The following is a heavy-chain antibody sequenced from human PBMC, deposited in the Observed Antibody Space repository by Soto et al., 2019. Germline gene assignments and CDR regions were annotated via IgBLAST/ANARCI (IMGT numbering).Heavy chain of an antibody. CDR1: GYTFTTYY. Sequence: QVRLVQSGAEVKNSGAAVNVSCKASGYTFTTYYMHWVRQAPGQGLEWMGIINPRGGSTAYAQKFQGRVTMTRDTSTSTVYMKLSSLRSEDTAVYYCARGYDYFDYWGQGTLVTVSS. V-gene: IGHV1-46*01. D-gene: IGHD5-18*01. CDR2: INPRGGST. CDR3: ARGYDYFDY. J-gene: IGHJ4*02.